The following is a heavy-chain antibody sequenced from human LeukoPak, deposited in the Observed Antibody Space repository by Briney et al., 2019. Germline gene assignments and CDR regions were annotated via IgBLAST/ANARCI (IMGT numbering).Heavy chain of an antibody. CDR1: GFTFSSYA. V-gene: IGHV3-30*04. CDR3: ARVGIVATIRGAFDI. Sequence: GRSLRLSCAASGFTFSSYAMHWVRQAPGKGLEWVAVISYDGSNKYYADSVKGRFTISRDSSKNTLYLQMNSLRAEDTAVYYCARVGIVATIRGAFDIWGQGTMVTVSS. CDR2: ISYDGSNK. D-gene: IGHD5-12*01. J-gene: IGHJ3*02.